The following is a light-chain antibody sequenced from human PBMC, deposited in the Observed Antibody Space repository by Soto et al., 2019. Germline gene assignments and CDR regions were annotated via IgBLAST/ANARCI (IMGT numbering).Light chain of an antibody. CDR3: QQYDTSPFT. J-gene: IGKJ3*01. V-gene: IGKV3-20*01. CDR2: NVS. CDR1: QSIGSRY. Sequence: EIVLTQSPGTLSLSPGERATLSCRASQSIGSRYVAWYQQKPGQAPRLLIYNVSSRPAGIPDRFGGSGSGTDFTLTISRLEPEDFAVYYCQQYDTSPFTFGPGTKVDV.